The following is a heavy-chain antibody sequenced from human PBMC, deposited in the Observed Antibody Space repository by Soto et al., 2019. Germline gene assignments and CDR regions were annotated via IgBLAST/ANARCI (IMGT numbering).Heavy chain of an antibody. CDR1: GFTFSSYA. J-gene: IGHJ4*02. V-gene: IGHV3-74*01. CDR3: AVAVAGPTAVGY. CDR2: INSDGSRI. Sequence: PGGSLRLSCAASGFTFSSYAMSWVRQAPVKGLVWVSRINSDGSRISYADSVKGRFTISRDNAKNTLYLQMNSLRAEDTAVYYCAVAVAGPTAVGYWGQGTQVTVSS. D-gene: IGHD6-19*01.